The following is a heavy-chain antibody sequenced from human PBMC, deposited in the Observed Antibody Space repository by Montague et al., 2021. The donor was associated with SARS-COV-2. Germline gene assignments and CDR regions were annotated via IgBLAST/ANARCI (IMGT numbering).Heavy chain of an antibody. CDR2: IYTSGTT. J-gene: IGHJ4*02. V-gene: IGHV4-61*02. Sequence: TLSLTSTVSGGSISSGSYYWSWIRQPAGKGLEWIGRIYTSGTTDYSFSLKSRVTISVDTSKNQSSLKLTSVTTADTAVYYCARAHSGSWAHLDNWGQGSLVTVSS. CDR3: ARAHSGSWAHLDN. D-gene: IGHD5-12*01. CDR1: GGSISSGSYY.